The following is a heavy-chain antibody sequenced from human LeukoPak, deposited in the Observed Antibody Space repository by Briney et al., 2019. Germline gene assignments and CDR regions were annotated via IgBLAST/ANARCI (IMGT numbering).Heavy chain of an antibody. CDR2: VSYDGSNK. CDR3: AKDLRLAGEGDDY. CDR1: GFPFSSYG. J-gene: IGHJ4*02. V-gene: IGHV3-30*18. Sequence: GGSLRLSCAASGFPFSSYGMHWVRQAPGKGLEWVAVVSYDGSNKYYADSVKGRFTISRGNSKNTLYLQMNSLRAEDTAVYYCAKDLRLAGEGDDYWGQGTLVTVSS. D-gene: IGHD6-19*01.